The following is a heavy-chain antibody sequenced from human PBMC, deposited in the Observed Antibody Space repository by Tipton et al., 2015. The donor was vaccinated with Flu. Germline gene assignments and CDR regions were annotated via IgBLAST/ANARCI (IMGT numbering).Heavy chain of an antibody. J-gene: IGHJ4*02. CDR3: ARGSGYANAYLDY. CDR2: INHGGST. V-gene: IGHV4-34*01. CDR1: GGSFSGHY. D-gene: IGHD5-12*01. Sequence: TLSLTCAVYGGSFSGHYWTWIRQPPGKGLEWIGEINHGGSTNCNPSLKSRVTISADTSKNQFPLKVTSLTAADTAVYYCARGSGYANAYLDYWGRGTLVTVSS.